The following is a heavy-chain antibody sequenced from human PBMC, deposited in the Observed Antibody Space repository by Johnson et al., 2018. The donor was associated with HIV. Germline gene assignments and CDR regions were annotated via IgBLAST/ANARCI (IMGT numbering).Heavy chain of an antibody. D-gene: IGHD3-3*01. J-gene: IGHJ3*02. CDR1: GFTFSDHY. V-gene: IGHV3-7*04. CDR2: IKQDGSEK. Sequence: VQLVESGGGVVQPGKSLRLSCAASGFTFSDHYMDWVRQAPGKGLEWVANIKQDGSEKYYVDSVKGRFTISRDNAKNSLYLQMNSLRAEDTAVYYCARAYYTFWSGYDAFDIWGQGTMVTVSS. CDR3: ARAYYTFWSGYDAFDI.